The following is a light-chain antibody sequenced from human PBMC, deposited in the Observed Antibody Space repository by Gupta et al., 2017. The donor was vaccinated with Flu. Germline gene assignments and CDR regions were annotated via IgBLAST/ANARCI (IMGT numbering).Light chain of an antibody. CDR2: DAS. J-gene: IGKJ1*01. Sequence: VGDRVTITCRASQSIGNYLIWYQQEPGQAPHLLIYDASRLQSGVPSRFSGSGSGTYFTLTISSLQPEDSATYYCQETHSTWTFGQGTKVEIK. V-gene: IGKV1-39*01. CDR1: QSIGNY. CDR3: QETHSTWT.